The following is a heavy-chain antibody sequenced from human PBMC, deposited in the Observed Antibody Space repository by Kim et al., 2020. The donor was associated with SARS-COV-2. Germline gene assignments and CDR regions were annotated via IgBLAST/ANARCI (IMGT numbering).Heavy chain of an antibody. CDR3: TRPKGNYYYYMDV. V-gene: IGHV3-49*04. CDR1: GFSFGDYA. D-gene: IGHD6-13*01. Sequence: GGSLRLSCTASGFSFGDYAMSWVRQAPGKGLEWVGFIRSTAYGGTTEYGASVKGRFIISRDDSKSIAYLQINSLKTEDTAVYYCTRPKGNYYYYMDVWGKGTTLTVSS. J-gene: IGHJ6*03. CDR2: IRSTAYGGTT.